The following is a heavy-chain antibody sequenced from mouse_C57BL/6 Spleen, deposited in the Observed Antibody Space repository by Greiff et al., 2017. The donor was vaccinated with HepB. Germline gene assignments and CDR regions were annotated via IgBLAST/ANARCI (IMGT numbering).Heavy chain of an antibody. CDR3: TNYDFDY. CDR2: INPNNGGT. Sequence: EVQLQESGPELVKPGASVKMSCKASGYTFTDYYMHWVKQSPGQSLEWIGYINPNNGGTNYNQKFKGKATLTVNKSSSTAYMQRRSLTSEDSAVYYCTNYDFDYWGQGTTLTVSS. J-gene: IGHJ2*01. D-gene: IGHD1-1*01. CDR1: GYTFTDYY. V-gene: IGHV1-22*01.